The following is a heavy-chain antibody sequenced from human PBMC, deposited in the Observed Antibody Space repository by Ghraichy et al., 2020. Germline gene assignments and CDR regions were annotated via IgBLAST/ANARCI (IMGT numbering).Heavy chain of an antibody. J-gene: IGHJ4*02. Sequence: GGSLRLSCAASGFTFSSYAMSWVRQAPGKGLEWVSAISGSGGSTYYADSVKGRFTISRDNSKNTLYLQMNSLRAEDTAVYYCAKKGLGYGDYGQTDYWGQGTLVTVSS. CDR2: ISGSGGST. V-gene: IGHV3-23*01. CDR3: AKKGLGYGDYGQTDY. CDR1: GFTFSSYA. D-gene: IGHD4-17*01.